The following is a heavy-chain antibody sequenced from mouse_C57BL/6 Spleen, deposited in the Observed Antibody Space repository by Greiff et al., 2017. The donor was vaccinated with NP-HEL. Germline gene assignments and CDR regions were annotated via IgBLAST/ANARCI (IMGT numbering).Heavy chain of an antibody. CDR3: ARWVTTVVARYYAMDY. J-gene: IGHJ4*01. D-gene: IGHD1-1*01. CDR1: GYTFTSYW. V-gene: IGHV1-59*01. Sequence: QVQLQQPGAELVRPGTSVKLSCKASGYTFTSYWMHWVKQRPGQGLEWIGVIDPSDSYTNYNQKFKGKATLTVDTSSSTAYMQLSSLTSEDSAVYYCARWVTTVVARYYAMDYWGQGTSVTVSS. CDR2: IDPSDSYT.